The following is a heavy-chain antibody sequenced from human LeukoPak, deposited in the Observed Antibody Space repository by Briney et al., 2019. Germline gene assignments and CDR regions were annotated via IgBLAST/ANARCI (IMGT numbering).Heavy chain of an antibody. CDR3: ARVGIGYCSGRSCYYFDY. CDR2: IIPIFGTA. V-gene: IGHV1-69*06. J-gene: IGHJ4*02. D-gene: IGHD2-15*01. Sequence: SVKISCKASGGTFSSYAICWVRQAPGQGLEWMGGIIPIFGTANYAQKFQGRVTITADKSTSTAYMELSSLRSEDTAVYYCARVGIGYCSGRSCYYFDYWGQGTLVTVSS. CDR1: GGTFSSYA.